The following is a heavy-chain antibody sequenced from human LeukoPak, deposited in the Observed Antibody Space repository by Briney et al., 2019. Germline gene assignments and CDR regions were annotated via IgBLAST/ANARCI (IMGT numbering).Heavy chain of an antibody. CDR1: GFTFSSYA. CDR3: AKDPRHWGELYFDY. CDR2: ISGSGGST. D-gene: IGHD7-27*01. Sequence: TGGSLRLSCAASGFTFSSYAMSWVRQAPGKGLEWVSAISGSGGSTYYADSVKGRFTISRDNSKNTLYLQMNSLRAEDTAVYYCAKDPRHWGELYFDYWGQGTLVTVSS. V-gene: IGHV3-23*01. J-gene: IGHJ4*02.